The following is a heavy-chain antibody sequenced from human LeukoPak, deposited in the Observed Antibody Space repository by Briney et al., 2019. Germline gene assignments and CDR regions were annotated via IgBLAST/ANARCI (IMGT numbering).Heavy chain of an antibody. CDR1: GFTFHNYE. CDR3: ESPRYNCNADYFDY. J-gene: IGHJ4*02. D-gene: IGHD1-1*01. V-gene: IGHV3-48*03. Sequence: PGGSLRLSCAASGFTFHNYERNWVRQAPGKGLEWVGYISSSGDTTYYADSVKGRFTISRDNATSSLFLEMKRLRVEDTALYFCESPRYNCNADYFDYWGQGPLVTVSS. CDR2: ISSSGDTT.